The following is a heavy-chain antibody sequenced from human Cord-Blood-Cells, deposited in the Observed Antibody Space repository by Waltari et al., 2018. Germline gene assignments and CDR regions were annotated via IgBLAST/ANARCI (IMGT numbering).Heavy chain of an antibody. D-gene: IGHD5-12*01. J-gene: IGHJ4*02. V-gene: IGHV1-2*02. CDR2: INPNSGGT. CDR1: GYTFTGYY. Sequence: QVQLVQSGAEVKKPGASVKVSCKASGYTFTGYYMHWVRQAPGQGLEWMGWINPNSGGTNDAQKFQGRVTMTRDTSISTAYMELSRLRSDDTAVYYCARGRYGYDFDYWGQGTLVTVSS. CDR3: ARGRYGYDFDY.